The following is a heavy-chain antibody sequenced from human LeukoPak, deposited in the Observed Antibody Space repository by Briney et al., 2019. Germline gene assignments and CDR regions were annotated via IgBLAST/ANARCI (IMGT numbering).Heavy chain of an antibody. CDR2: ISSNGGST. Sequence: GGSLRLSCAASGFTFSSYAMHWVRQAPGKGLEYVSAISSNGGSTYYANSVKGRFTISRDNSKNTLYLQMDSLRAEDTAVYYCARDRIGGEEYWGQGTLVTVSS. CDR3: ARDRIGGEEY. D-gene: IGHD3-16*01. CDR1: GFTFSSYA. V-gene: IGHV3-64*01. J-gene: IGHJ4*02.